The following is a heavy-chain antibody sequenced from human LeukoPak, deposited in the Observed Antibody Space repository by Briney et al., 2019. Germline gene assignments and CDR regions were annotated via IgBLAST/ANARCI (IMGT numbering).Heavy chain of an antibody. D-gene: IGHD6-19*01. V-gene: IGHV4-34*01. CDR1: GGSFSGHY. CDR2: IKHSGIR. CDR3: ATDSSGWYPHY. J-gene: IGHJ4*02. Sequence: NTSETLSLTCAVYGGSFSGHYWNWIRQPPGKGLEWIGEIKHSGIRNYNPSLKSRVTISLDTSKNQFSLKLSSVTAADTAVYYCATDSSGWYPHYWGQGTLVTVSS.